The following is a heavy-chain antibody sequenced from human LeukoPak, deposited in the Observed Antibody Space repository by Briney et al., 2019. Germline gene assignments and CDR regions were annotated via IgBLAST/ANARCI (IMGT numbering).Heavy chain of an antibody. J-gene: IGHJ3*02. CDR1: GYTFTSYY. CDR2: INPSGGST. CDR3: ARIPDGDPEGAFDI. D-gene: IGHD4-17*01. Sequence: GASVKVSCKASGYTFTSYYIHWVRQAPGQGLEWMGIINPSGGSTSYALKFQGRVTMTSDASTSTLYMELSSLRSEDTAVYYCARIPDGDPEGAFDIWGQGTMVTVSS. V-gene: IGHV1-46*01.